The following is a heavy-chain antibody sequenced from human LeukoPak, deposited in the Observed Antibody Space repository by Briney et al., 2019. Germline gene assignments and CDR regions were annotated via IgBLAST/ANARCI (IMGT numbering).Heavy chain of an antibody. J-gene: IGHJ6*02. Sequence: ASVKVSFKASGYAFTSYYMHWVRQAPGQGLEWMGIINPSGGSTSYAQKFQGRVTMTRDTSTSTVYMELSSLRSEDTAVYYCARDPALITMIARDHYYYGMDVWGQGTTVTVSS. CDR1: GYAFTSYY. D-gene: IGHD3-22*01. CDR2: INPSGGST. CDR3: ARDPALITMIARDHYYYGMDV. V-gene: IGHV1-46*01.